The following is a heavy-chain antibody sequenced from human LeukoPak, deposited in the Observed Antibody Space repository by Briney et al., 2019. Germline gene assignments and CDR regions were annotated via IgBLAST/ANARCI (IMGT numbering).Heavy chain of an antibody. Sequence: ASVKVSCKASGYTFTGFYIYWVRQAPGQGLEWMGGFDPEDGETIYAQKFQGRVTMTEDTSTDTAYMELSSLRSEDTAVYYCATGFLSNWNYVLDYWGQGTLVTVSS. D-gene: IGHD1-7*01. CDR1: GYTFTGFY. J-gene: IGHJ4*02. V-gene: IGHV1-24*01. CDR2: FDPEDGET. CDR3: ATGFLSNWNYVLDY.